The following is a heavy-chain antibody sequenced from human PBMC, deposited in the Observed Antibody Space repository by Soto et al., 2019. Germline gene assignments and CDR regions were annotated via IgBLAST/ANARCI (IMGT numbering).Heavy chain of an antibody. J-gene: IGHJ2*01. V-gene: IGHV1-18*01. Sequence: QVPLVQSGSEVKKPGASVKVSCKASGYTFTNYGMSWVRQAPGPGLEWMGWISAYNGNTNHAQNFQGRVTMTTDTSTNTAYMELRSLRSDDTAVYYCARCYCSVGSCYSCWHFDLWGRGALVTVSS. CDR3: ARCYCSVGSCYSCWHFDL. CDR1: GYTFTNYG. CDR2: ISAYNGNT. D-gene: IGHD2-15*01.